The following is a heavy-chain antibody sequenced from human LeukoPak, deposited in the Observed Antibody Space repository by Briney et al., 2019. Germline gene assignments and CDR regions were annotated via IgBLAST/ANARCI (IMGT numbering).Heavy chain of an antibody. D-gene: IGHD2-15*01. V-gene: IGHV4-39*07. Sequence: SETLSLTCNVSGGSISSSSYYWGWIRQPPGKGLEWIGSMYYGGSTYYNPSLKSRVTMSVDTSENQFSLKLTSVTAADTAAYYCARGRSGPGADYYCGMDVWGQGTTVTVSS. CDR2: MYYGGST. CDR3: ARGRSGPGADYYCGMDV. CDR1: GGSISSSSYY. J-gene: IGHJ6*02.